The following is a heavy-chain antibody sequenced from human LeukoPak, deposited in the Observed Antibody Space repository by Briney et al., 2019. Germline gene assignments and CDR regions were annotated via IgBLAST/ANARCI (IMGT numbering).Heavy chain of an antibody. CDR3: ARGHGSGSYLNFDY. Sequence: SETLSLTCAVYGGSFSGYYWSWIRQPPGKGLEWIGEINHSGSTNYNPSLKSRVTISVDTSKNQFSLKLSSVTAADTAVYYCARGHGSGSYLNFDYWGQGTLVTVSS. CDR1: GGSFSGYY. V-gene: IGHV4-34*01. D-gene: IGHD3-10*01. J-gene: IGHJ4*02. CDR2: INHSGST.